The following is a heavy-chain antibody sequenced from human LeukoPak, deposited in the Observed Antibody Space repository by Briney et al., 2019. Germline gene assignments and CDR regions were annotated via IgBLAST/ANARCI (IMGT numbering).Heavy chain of an antibody. CDR1: GGSISSYY. CDR3: ARDRGGYTYSHDY. CDR2: IYYSVST. J-gene: IGHJ4*02. Sequence: SETLSLTCTVSGGSISSYYWSWIRQPPWKGREWIGYIYYSVSTNYNPSLKSRVTISVDTSKNQLSLKLNFVTAADTAVYYCARDRGGYTYSHDYWGQGTLVTVSS. V-gene: IGHV4-59*12. D-gene: IGHD5-18*01.